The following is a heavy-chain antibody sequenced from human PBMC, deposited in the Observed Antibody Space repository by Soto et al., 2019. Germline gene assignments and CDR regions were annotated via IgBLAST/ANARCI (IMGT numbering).Heavy chain of an antibody. CDR1: GFNFNSYT. CDR3: ARDCSGGSCYPGMDV. D-gene: IGHD2-15*01. V-gene: IGHV3-21*01. J-gene: IGHJ6*02. CDR2: ISSSGYI. Sequence: LRLSCAASGFNFNSYTINWVRRAPGKRLEWLSSISSSGYIFSTDSVRGRFTISRDNAKNSVYLQINSLRAEDTAVYFCARDCSGGSCYPGMDVWGQGTTVTVSS.